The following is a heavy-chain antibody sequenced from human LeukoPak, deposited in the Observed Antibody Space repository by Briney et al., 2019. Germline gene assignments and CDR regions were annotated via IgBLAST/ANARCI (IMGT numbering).Heavy chain of an antibody. CDR2: ISWNSGRI. J-gene: IGHJ4*02. Sequence: PGGSLRLSCAASGFTFDDYAMHWVRQAPGEGLEWVSGISWNSGRIAYGDSVKGRFTISRDNAKNSLYLQMNSLRAEDTALYYCAKDFGYSCGYGFDYWGQGTLVTVSS. CDR3: AKDFGYSCGYGFDY. V-gene: IGHV3-9*01. D-gene: IGHD5-18*01. CDR1: GFTFDDYA.